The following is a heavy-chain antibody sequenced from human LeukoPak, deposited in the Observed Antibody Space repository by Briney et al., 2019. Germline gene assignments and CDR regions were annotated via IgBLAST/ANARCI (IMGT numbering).Heavy chain of an antibody. CDR2: KNPDGSGK. V-gene: IGHV3-7*01. CDR3: ASWGAGGNS. D-gene: IGHD3-16*01. CDR1: GFTLSTYW. J-gene: IGHJ4*02. Sequence: GGSLRLFCEASGFTLSTYWVNWVRQVPGKGLDWVANKNPDGSGKRYVDSVKGRFTIARDNADNSLSLQMNSLRAEDTAVYYCASWGAGGNSWGQGTLVTVSS.